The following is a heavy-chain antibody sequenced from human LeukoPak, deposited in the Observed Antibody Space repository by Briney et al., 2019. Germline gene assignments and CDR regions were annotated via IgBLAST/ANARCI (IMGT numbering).Heavy chain of an antibody. CDR2: INHSGST. D-gene: IGHD6-13*01. CDR1: GGSFSGYY. J-gene: IGHJ1*01. CDR3: ARGLSYSSSWYGSSYFQH. V-gene: IGHV4-34*01. Sequence: SETLSLTCAVYGGSFSGYYWSWIRQPPGKGLEWIGEINHSGSTNYNPSLKSRVTISVDTSKNQFSLKLSSVTAADTAVYYWARGLSYSSSWYGSSYFQHWGQGTLVTVSS.